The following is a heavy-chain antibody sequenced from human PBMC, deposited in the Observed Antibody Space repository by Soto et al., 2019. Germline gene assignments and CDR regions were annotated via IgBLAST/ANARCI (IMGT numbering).Heavy chain of an antibody. V-gene: IGHV1-8*01. CDR3: ARAYQYSRSSYYYGMDV. CDR2: MNPNSGNT. D-gene: IGHD6-6*01. J-gene: IGHJ6*02. Sequence: WASVKVSCKASGYTFTSYDINWVRQATGQGLEWMGWMNPNSGNTGYAQKFQGRVTMTRNTSISTAYMELSSLRSEDTAVYYCARAYQYSRSSYYYGMDVWGQGTTVTVSS. CDR1: GYTFTSYD.